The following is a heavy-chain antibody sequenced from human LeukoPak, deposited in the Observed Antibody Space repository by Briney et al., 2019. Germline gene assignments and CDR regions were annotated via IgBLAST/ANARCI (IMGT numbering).Heavy chain of an antibody. J-gene: IGHJ4*02. Sequence: PGGSLRLSCAASGFTVSNNYISWGRQAPGKRLEWVSVIYTGGGAYYADSVRGRFSISRDSSKNTLYLQMNSLRAEDTAVYYCARDIGSGNDCWGQGTLVTVSS. D-gene: IGHD1-26*01. V-gene: IGHV3-53*01. CDR2: IYTGGGA. CDR1: GFTVSNNY. CDR3: ARDIGSGNDC.